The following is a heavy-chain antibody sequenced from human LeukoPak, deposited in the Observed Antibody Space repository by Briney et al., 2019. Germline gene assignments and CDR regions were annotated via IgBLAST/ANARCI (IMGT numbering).Heavy chain of an antibody. CDR3: AAGGFYDLLPY. J-gene: IGHJ4*02. Sequence: GASVKVSCKVSGYNLTELSMHWVRQAPGKGLGLMGGFDPGDGAMVYAQRFQGRVTMTEDTSTDTVYMELSSLKSEDTAVYYCAAGGFYDLLPYWGQGTLVTVSS. D-gene: IGHD3-9*01. V-gene: IGHV1-24*01. CDR2: FDPGDGAM. CDR1: GYNLTELS.